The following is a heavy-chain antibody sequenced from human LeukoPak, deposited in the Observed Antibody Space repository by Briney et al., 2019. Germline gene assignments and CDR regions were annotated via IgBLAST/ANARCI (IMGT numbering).Heavy chain of an antibody. J-gene: IGHJ4*02. CDR2: ISGSGGST. CDR3: AKDGGSYYFDPFGFDY. V-gene: IGHV3-23*01. CDR1: GFTFSSYW. D-gene: IGHD1-26*01. Sequence: GGSLRLSCADSGFTFSSYWMTWVRQAPGKGLEWVSAISGSGGSTYYADSVKGRFTISRDNSKNTLYLQMNSLRAEDTAVYYCAKDGGSYYFDPFGFDYWGQGTLVTVSS.